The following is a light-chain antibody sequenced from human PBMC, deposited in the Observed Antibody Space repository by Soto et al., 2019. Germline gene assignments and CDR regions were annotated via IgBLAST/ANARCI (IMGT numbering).Light chain of an antibody. CDR2: GAS. CDR3: HQYGGSPRT. V-gene: IGKV3-20*01. CDR1: QSVSSSY. Sequence: EIVLTQSPGTLSLSPGERATLSCRANQSVSSSYLAWYQQKPGQAPKLLIYGASSRATGIPDRFSGSGSGTDFTLTIRRLEPEDFAVYYCHQYGGSPRTLGQGTKVEIK. J-gene: IGKJ1*01.